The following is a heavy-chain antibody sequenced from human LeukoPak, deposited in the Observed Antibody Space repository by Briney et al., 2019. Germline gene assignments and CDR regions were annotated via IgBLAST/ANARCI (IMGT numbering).Heavy chain of an antibody. CDR2: IYYSGST. D-gene: IGHD3-9*01. V-gene: IGHV4-59*11. Sequence: SETLSLTCTVSGGSISSHYWSWIRQPPGKGLEWIGYIYYSGSTNYNPSLKSRVTISVDTSRNQFSLKLSSVTAADTAVYYCARGLLDNPFDYWGQGTLVTVSS. J-gene: IGHJ4*02. CDR3: ARGLLDNPFDY. CDR1: GGSISSHY.